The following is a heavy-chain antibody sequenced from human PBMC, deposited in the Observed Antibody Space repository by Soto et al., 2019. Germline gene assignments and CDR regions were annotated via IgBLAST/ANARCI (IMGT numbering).Heavy chain of an antibody. J-gene: IGHJ6*02. CDR3: ARALTGYAMDV. V-gene: IGHV1-18*01. D-gene: IGHD1-1*01. CDR2: ITTYNGNT. CDR1: RCIFTNYG. Sequence: QVQLVQSGVEVREPGASVKVSCKAVRCIFTNYGVSWVRQAPGQGLEWMGWITTYNGNTEYAQKFQGRVTMTTDASTSTAYMELGSLRSDDTAIYYCARALTGYAMDVWGQGTTVTDSS.